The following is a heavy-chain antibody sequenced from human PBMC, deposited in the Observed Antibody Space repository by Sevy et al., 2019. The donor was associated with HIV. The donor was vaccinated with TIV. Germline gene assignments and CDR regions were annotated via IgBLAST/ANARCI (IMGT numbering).Heavy chain of an antibody. CDR1: GFTFSGST. CDR3: ARTFYYYYMDV. CDR2: IRSKANSYAK. D-gene: IGHD3-16*01. V-gene: IGHV3-73*01. J-gene: IGHJ6*03. Sequence: GGSLRLSCAASGFTFSGSTIHWVRQASGKGLEWIGRIRSKANSYAKAYTASVIGRFTISRDESMNTAYLQTYNLKTEDTAAYYCARTFYYYYMDVWGKGATVTVSS.